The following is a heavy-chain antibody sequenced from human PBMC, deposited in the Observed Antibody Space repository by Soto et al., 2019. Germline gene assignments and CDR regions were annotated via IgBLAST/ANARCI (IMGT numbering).Heavy chain of an antibody. Sequence: ASVKVSCKASGYTFTDYYMHWVRQAPGQGLEWMGWINPNSGGTNYAQKFQGWVTMTRDTSISTAYMELSRLRSDDTAVYYCARASSSGWYVYWGQGTLVTVSS. CDR1: GYTFTDYY. J-gene: IGHJ4*02. V-gene: IGHV1-2*04. CDR3: ARASSSGWYVY. CDR2: INPNSGGT. D-gene: IGHD6-19*01.